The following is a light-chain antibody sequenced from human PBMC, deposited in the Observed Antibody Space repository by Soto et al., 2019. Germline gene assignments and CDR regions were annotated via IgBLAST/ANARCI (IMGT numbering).Light chain of an antibody. CDR1: QDINND. V-gene: IGKV1-13*02. CDR2: RAS. J-gene: IGKJ4*01. CDR3: QQSKIYPFT. Sequence: AIQLTQSPSSLSAYVGDRVTISCRASQDINNDLVWYQQKPGNPPDLLVYRASSLQWGAPSRFSGSGSGTDFTLTISSLQPEDFAIYYCQQSKIYPFTFGGGTKLE.